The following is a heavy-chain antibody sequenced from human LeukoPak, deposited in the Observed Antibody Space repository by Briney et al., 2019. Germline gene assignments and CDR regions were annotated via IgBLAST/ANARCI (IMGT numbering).Heavy chain of an antibody. Sequence: MTSETLSLTCAVYGGSFSGYYWSWIRQPPGKGLEWIGEINHSGSTNYNPSLKSRVTISVDTSKNQFSLKLSSVTAADTAVYYCASGPDSSRHEGWELPTGQGYYFDYWGQGTLVTVSS. CDR3: ASGPDSSRHEGWELPTGQGYYFDY. J-gene: IGHJ4*02. V-gene: IGHV4-34*01. CDR2: INHSGST. D-gene: IGHD1-26*01. CDR1: GGSFSGYY.